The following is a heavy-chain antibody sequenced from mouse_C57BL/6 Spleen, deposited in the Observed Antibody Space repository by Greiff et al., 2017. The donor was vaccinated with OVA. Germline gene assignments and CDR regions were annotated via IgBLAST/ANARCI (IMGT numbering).Heavy chain of an antibody. Sequence: VQLQQSDAELVKPGASVKISCKVSGYTFTDHTIHWMKQRPEQGLEWIGYIYPRDGSTKYNEKFKGKATLTADKSSSTAYMQLNSLTSEDSAVYFCAMASPYYSPWFAYWGQGTLGTVSA. J-gene: IGHJ3*01. CDR1: GYTFTDHT. CDR3: AMASPYYSPWFAY. V-gene: IGHV1-78*01. CDR2: IYPRDGST. D-gene: IGHD2-12*01.